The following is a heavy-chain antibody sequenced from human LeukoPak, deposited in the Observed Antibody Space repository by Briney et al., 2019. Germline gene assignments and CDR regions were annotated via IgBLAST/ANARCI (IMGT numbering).Heavy chain of an antibody. V-gene: IGHV3-48*03. CDR1: GFTFSSYE. J-gene: IGHJ4*02. Sequence: PGGSLRLSCAASGFTFSSYEMNWVRQAPGKGLEWVSYISSSGSTIYDADSVKSRFTISRDNAKNSLYLQMNSLRAEDTAVYYCARDPTTFSGEFDYWGQGTLVTVSS. CDR3: ARDPTTFSGEFDY. CDR2: ISSSGSTI. D-gene: IGHD2-15*01.